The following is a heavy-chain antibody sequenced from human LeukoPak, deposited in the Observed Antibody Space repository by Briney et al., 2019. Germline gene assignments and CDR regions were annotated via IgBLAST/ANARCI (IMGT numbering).Heavy chain of an antibody. J-gene: IGHJ4*02. CDR1: GGSISSGDFS. Sequence: SSQTLSLTCTVSGGSISSGDFSCSWIRQSPGKGLELIGYIYHSGSTYYSPSLKSRVTISVDTSKNQFSLKLSSVTAADTAVYYCARYCSGGSCQDWGQGTLVTVSS. CDR2: IYHSGST. CDR3: ARYCSGGSCQD. V-gene: IGHV4-30-4*01. D-gene: IGHD2-15*01.